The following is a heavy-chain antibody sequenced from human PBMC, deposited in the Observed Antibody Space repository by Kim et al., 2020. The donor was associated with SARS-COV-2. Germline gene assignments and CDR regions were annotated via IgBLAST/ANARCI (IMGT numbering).Heavy chain of an antibody. V-gene: IGHV7-4-1*02. J-gene: IGHJ4*02. CDR1: GYTLNEYA. CDR3: ARTDPHGSGSLGIDF. D-gene: IGHD3-10*01. CDR2: INTDTGTP. Sequence: ASVKVSCKVSGYTLNEYAMNWVRQAPGQGLEWMGWINTDTGTPTYAPDFTGRFVFSLDSSVSTAYLQISSLKADDTAVYFCARTDPHGSGSLGIDFWGQG.